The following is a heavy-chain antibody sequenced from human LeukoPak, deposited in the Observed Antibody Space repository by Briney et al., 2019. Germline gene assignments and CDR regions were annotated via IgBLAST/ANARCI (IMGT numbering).Heavy chain of an antibody. D-gene: IGHD3-22*01. V-gene: IGHV3-23*01. Sequence: PGGSLRLSCAASGFTFSNHGMNWVRQAPGKGLEWVSGISPSADIKYYADSVKGRFTISRDNSKNMLYLEVISLTADDTAVYYCAKDAPFVVVITVTAFDIWGQGTMVTVSS. CDR1: GFTFSNHG. J-gene: IGHJ3*02. CDR3: AKDAPFVVVITVTAFDI. CDR2: ISPSADIK.